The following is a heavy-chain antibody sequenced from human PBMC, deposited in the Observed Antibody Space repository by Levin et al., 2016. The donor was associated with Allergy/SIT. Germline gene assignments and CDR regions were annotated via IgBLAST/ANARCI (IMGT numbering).Heavy chain of an antibody. D-gene: IGHD3-3*01. CDR1: GCTLTEIS. CDR3: ATRTYYDFWSGLSFGY. CDR2: FEPEDGET. V-gene: IGHV1-24*01. Sequence: SVKVSCKVSGCTLTEISIHWVRQTPGKGLEWMGGFEPEDGETVYAQKFQGRVTMTEDTSTDTAYMELSSLRSEDTAVYYCATRTYYDFWSGLSFGYWGQGTLVTVSS. J-gene: IGHJ4*02.